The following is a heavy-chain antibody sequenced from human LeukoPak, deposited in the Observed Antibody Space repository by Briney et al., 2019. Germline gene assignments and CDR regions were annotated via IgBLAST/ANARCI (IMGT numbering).Heavy chain of an antibody. V-gene: IGHV4-59*01. CDR2: IYYSGST. Sequence: SETLSLTCTVSGGSISSYYWSWIRQPPGKGLEWIGYIYYSGSTNYNPSLKSRVTISVDTSKNQFSLKLSSVTAADTAVYYCARDRGYCSGGSCYPLDYWGQGTLVTVSS. J-gene: IGHJ4*02. CDR3: ARDRGYCSGGSCYPLDY. D-gene: IGHD2-15*01. CDR1: GGSISSYY.